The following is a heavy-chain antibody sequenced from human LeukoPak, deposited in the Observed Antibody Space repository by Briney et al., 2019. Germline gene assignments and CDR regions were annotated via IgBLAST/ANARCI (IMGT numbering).Heavy chain of an antibody. J-gene: IGHJ3*02. CDR1: GGSVRSGSYY. CDR2: IHYIGST. V-gene: IGHV4-61*01. CDR3: ARDRDYGDSGRAFDI. Sequence: SETLSLTCTVSGGSVRSGSYYWSWIRQPPGKGLEWIGYIHYIGSTNNNPSLKSRVTISIDTSKNQTSLKLNSVTAADTAVYYCARDRDYGDSGRAFDIWGQGTMVTVSS. D-gene: IGHD4-17*01.